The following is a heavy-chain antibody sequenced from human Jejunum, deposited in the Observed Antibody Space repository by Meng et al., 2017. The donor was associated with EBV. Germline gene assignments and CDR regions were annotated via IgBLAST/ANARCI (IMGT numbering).Heavy chain of an antibody. J-gene: IGHJ4*02. CDR2: YYNSGST. CDR1: GGSISSSSYY. Sequence: QLQLQESGPGLVKPSETLSLTCTVSGGSISSSSYYWGWIRQPPGKGLEWIGTYYNSGSTYYNPSLESRVTISVDTSKNQFSLKLTSVTAADTAAYYCARQGPSGRTFDYWGQGTLVTVSS. V-gene: IGHV4-39*01. D-gene: IGHD1-26*01. CDR3: ARQGPSGRTFDY.